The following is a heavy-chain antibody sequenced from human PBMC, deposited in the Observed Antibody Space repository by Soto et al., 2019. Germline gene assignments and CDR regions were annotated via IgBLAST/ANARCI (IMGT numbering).Heavy chain of an antibody. CDR3: ARAPGDLGYGRYCDS. J-gene: IGHJ4*02. CDR2: IYYSGST. Sequence: SETLSLTCTVSGGSISNYYWSWIRQSPGKGLEWIGNIYYSGSTNYSPSLKSRVTISVDTSRNQFSLRLTSVTAADTAVYYCARAPGDLGYGRYCDSWGQGTLVTVSS. V-gene: IGHV4-59*01. CDR1: GGSISNYY. D-gene: IGHD5-12*01.